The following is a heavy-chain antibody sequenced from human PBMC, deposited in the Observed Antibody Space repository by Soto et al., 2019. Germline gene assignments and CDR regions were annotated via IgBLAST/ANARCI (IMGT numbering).Heavy chain of an antibody. CDR2: IYYSGST. CDR1: VGSISNCDYY. V-gene: IGHV4-30-4*01. CDR3: ARDNILGILYGGMDV. Sequence: PSETLSLTCAVSVGSISNCDYYWSWIRHPPGKGLEWVGNIYYSGSTYYNPSLKSRVTISVDTSKNQFSLKLSSVTAADTAVYYCARDNILGILYGGMDVWGQGTTVTVSS. D-gene: IGHD3-3*01. J-gene: IGHJ6*02.